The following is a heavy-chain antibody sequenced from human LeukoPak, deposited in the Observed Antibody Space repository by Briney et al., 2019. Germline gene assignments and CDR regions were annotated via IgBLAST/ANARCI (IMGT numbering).Heavy chain of an antibody. CDR1: GFIFNNYG. CDR3: AKGSSGYFVDL. D-gene: IGHD3-22*01. CDR2: ISNDGGGT. Sequence: GGSLRLSCAASGFIFNNYGLIWVRQAPGKGLEWVSAISNDGGGTMYADFVKGRFTISRDNSKNTLFLQMNSLRAEDTALYYCAKGSSGYFVDLWGQGTLVTDSS. J-gene: IGHJ5*02. V-gene: IGHV3-23*01.